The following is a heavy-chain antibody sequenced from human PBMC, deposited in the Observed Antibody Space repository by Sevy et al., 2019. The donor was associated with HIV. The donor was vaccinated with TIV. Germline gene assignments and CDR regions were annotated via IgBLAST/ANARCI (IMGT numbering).Heavy chain of an antibody. J-gene: IGHJ4*02. D-gene: IGHD3-22*01. V-gene: IGHV1-2*02. CDR3: TRGPSGFSGSDLAY. CDR1: GYTFTGYY. CDR2: ISPNSGGT. Sequence: ASVKVSCKAPGYTFTGYYIHWVRQAPGLGLEWMGWISPNSGGTNYAQKFQGRVTMTRDTSISTAYMELSRLKSNDTAVYYCTRGPSGFSGSDLAYWGQGTLVTVSS.